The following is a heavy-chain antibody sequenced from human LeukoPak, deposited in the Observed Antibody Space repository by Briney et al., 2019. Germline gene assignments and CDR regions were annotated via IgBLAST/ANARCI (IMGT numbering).Heavy chain of an antibody. CDR3: AQGGYCSSTSCSRRYYYMDV. D-gene: IGHD2-2*01. J-gene: IGHJ6*03. CDR1: GGTFSSYA. CDR2: IIPIFGTA. V-gene: IGHV1-69*13. Sequence: ASVKVSCEASGGTFSSYAISWVRQAPGQGLEWMGGIIPIFGTANYAQKFQGRVTITADESTSTAYMELSSLRSEDTAVYYCAQGGYCSSTSCSRRYYYMDVWGKGTTVTVSS.